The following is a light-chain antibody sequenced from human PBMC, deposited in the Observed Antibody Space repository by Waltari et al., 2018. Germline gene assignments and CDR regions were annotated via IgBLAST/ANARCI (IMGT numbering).Light chain of an antibody. CDR1: SSDVGGYND. CDR3: NSCTGDSTLI. J-gene: IGLJ2*01. V-gene: IGLV2-14*01. Sequence: QSALTQPAFVSGSPGQSITISCTGTSSDVGGYNDVSWYQQRPGKAPKPIIYDVDNRPSGVSNRFSGSKSGNTASLTISGLQVEDEADYYCNSCTGDSTLIFGGGTKVTVL. CDR2: DVD.